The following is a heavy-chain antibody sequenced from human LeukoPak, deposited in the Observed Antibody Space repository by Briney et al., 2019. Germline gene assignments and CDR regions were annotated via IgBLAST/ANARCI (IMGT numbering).Heavy chain of an antibody. J-gene: IGHJ4*02. D-gene: IGHD3-22*01. CDR3: AKGRYESSGFNWAA. CDR1: RFTLRSYG. Sequence: QSGGSLRLSCTASRFTLRSYGISWVRQAPGKGLEWVSFVSGTGLSTYYADSVKGRFTVSRDNSKNTLYLQMSSLTVDDTAVYYCAKGRYESSGFNWAAWGQGTLVTVSS. V-gene: IGHV3-23*01. CDR2: VSGTGLST.